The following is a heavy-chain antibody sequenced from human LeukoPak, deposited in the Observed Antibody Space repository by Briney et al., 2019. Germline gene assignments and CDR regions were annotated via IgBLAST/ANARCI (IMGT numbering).Heavy chain of an antibody. J-gene: IGHJ4*02. Sequence: GGSLRLSCGGSGFTFSTYNMHWVRQAPGKGLEWVSYISSSGSTIYYADSVKGRFTISRDNAKNSLYLQMNSLRAEDTAVYYCARNPRHYYDSSGYYYDWGQGTLVTVSS. D-gene: IGHD3-22*01. V-gene: IGHV3-48*03. CDR3: ARNPRHYYDSSGYYYD. CDR2: ISSSGSTI. CDR1: GFTFSTYN.